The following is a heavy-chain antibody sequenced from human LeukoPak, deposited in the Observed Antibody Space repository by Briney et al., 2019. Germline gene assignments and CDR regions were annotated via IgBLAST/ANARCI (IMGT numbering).Heavy chain of an antibody. CDR3: ARDRNYDYIWGSYRPDYFDY. V-gene: IGHV3-21*01. Sequence: PGGSLRLSCAAPGFTFSSYTMNWVRQAPGKGLEWVSSISSSSSYIYYADSVKGRFTISRDNAKNSLYLQMNSLRAEDTALYYCARDRNYDYIWGSYRPDYFDYWGQGTLVTVSS. CDR2: ISSSSSYI. J-gene: IGHJ4*02. CDR1: GFTFSSYT. D-gene: IGHD3-16*02.